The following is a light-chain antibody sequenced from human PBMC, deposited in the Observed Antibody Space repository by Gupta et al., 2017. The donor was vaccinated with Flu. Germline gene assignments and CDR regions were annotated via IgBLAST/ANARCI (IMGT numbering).Light chain of an antibody. J-gene: IGLJ2*01. V-gene: IGLV2-14*01. Sequence: NRPSGISNRFSGSKSGYTASLIISGLQAEDEALYYCSSYTGSYTLFGGGTRLTVL. CDR3: SSYTGSYTL.